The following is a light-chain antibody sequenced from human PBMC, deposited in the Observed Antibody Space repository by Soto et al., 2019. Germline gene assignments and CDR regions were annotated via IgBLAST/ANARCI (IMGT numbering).Light chain of an antibody. CDR1: SSDLGSYDL. CDR2: EVT. V-gene: IGLV2-23*02. Sequence: QSALTHPSSVSGSPGQSITISCTGASSDLGSYDLVSWYQQHPGKAPKTIIYEVTKRPSGVSKRFSGSKSGNTASLTISGLQPEDEADYYCCSYVGNDFFYVFGTGNKVTVL. J-gene: IGLJ1*01. CDR3: CSYVGNDFFYV.